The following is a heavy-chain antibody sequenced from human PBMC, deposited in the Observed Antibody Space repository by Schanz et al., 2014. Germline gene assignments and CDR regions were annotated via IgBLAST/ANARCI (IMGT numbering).Heavy chain of an antibody. Sequence: QVQLVQSGAEVKKPGASVKVSCKASGYTFTSYGISWVRQAPGQGLEWMGRIISILGIPNYAQKFQGRVTFTADKSTSTAYMELSSLKSEDTAMYYCARDYYDSSGYYYCDYWGQGTLVTVSS. V-gene: IGHV1-69*04. D-gene: IGHD3-22*01. CDR2: IISILGIP. CDR1: GYTFTSYG. CDR3: ARDYYDSSGYYYCDY. J-gene: IGHJ4*02.